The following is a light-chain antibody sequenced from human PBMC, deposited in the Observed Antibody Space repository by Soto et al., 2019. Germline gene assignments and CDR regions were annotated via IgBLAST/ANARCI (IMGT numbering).Light chain of an antibody. Sequence: DIVMTQSPDSLAVSLGERATINCKSSQSVLYSSNNKNYLAWYQQKPGQPPKLLIYWASIRESGVPDRFSGSGSGTDFTLTISSLQAEDVAVYYCQHHYSTPLTFGQGTKVEIK. CDR1: QSVLYSSNNKNY. V-gene: IGKV4-1*01. CDR2: WAS. J-gene: IGKJ1*01. CDR3: QHHYSTPLT.